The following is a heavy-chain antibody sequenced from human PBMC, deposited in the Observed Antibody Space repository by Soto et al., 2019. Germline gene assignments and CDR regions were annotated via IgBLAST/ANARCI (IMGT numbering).Heavy chain of an antibody. D-gene: IGHD3-10*01. CDR2: ISAYNDYT. V-gene: IGHV1-18*01. CDR1: GYTFISYG. Sequence: QVQLVQSGAEVKKPGSSVKVSCKASGYTFISYGISWVRQAPGQGLEWMGWISAYNDYTNYAQKLQGRATMTKDTPTRIAYLELRSLRSDDTAGYYGAKAGYYSVSGSYSPPRYYGMDVWGQGTTVTVSS. CDR3: AKAGYYSVSGSYSPPRYYGMDV. J-gene: IGHJ6*02.